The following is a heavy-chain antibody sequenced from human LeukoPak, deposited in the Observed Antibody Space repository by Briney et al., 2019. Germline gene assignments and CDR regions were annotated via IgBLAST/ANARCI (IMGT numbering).Heavy chain of an antibody. CDR1: GGSFSGYY. V-gene: IGHV4-34*01. J-gene: IGHJ4*02. D-gene: IGHD3-10*01. CDR3: ARHGAYYFDY. CDR2: IKYSGST. Sequence: SETLSLTCAVYGGSFSGYYWSWIRQSPGRGLEWIAEIKYSGSTKYNPSLKSRVTILGDTSRNQFSLKLSSVTAADTAVYYCARHGAYYFDYWGQGMLDTVSS.